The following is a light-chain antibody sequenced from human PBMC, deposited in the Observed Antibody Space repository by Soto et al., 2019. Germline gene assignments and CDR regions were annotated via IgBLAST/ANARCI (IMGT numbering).Light chain of an antibody. CDR1: SSDVGGYKY. V-gene: IGLV2-14*01. CDR3: SSYTASGTI. Sequence: QSALTQPASVSGSPGQSITIACTGTSSDVGGYKYVSWYQQHPGKAPKLMIYEVSNRPSGVSNRFSGSKSGDTASLTISGLQADDEADYYCSSYTASGTIFGTGTKLTVL. J-gene: IGLJ1*01. CDR2: EVS.